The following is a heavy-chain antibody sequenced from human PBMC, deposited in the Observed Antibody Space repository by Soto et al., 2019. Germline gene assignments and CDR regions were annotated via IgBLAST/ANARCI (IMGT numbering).Heavy chain of an antibody. V-gene: IGHV4-30-4*01. CDR1: GGSISSGDYY. J-gene: IGHJ4*02. Sequence: SETLSLTCTVSGGSISSGDYYWSWIRQPPGKGLEWIGYIYYSGSTYYNPSLKSRVTISVDTSKNQFSLKLSSVTAADTAVYYCARANNRYYDILTGPFDYWGQGTLVTVSS. D-gene: IGHD3-9*01. CDR3: ARANNRYYDILTGPFDY. CDR2: IYYSGST.